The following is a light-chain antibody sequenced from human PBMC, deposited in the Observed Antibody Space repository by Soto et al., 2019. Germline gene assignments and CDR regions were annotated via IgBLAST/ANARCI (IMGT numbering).Light chain of an antibody. CDR3: QQHYSSPQT. Sequence: DIVMTQSPDTLAVSLGERATINCKSSQNVLYSSNNKNYLAWYQQQPGQPPKLLIYWASTRESGVPDRFSGSGSGTDFTLTISSLQAEDVAAYYCQQHYSSPQTFGQGTKVEIK. V-gene: IGKV4-1*01. J-gene: IGKJ1*01. CDR1: QNVLYSSNNKNY. CDR2: WAS.